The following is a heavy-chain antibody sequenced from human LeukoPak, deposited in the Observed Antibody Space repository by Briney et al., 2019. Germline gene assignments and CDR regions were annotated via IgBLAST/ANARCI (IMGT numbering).Heavy chain of an antibody. CDR2: IYYSGST. J-gene: IGHJ5*02. V-gene: IGHV4-59*08. CDR1: GGSISSYY. D-gene: IGHD3-22*01. Sequence: ETLSLTCTVSGGSISSYYWSWIRQPPGKGLERIRYIYYSGSTNYNPSLKSRVTISVDTSKNQFSLKLSSVTAADTAVYYCARLWTPMRFFDPWGQGTLVTVSS. CDR3: ARLWTPMRFFDP.